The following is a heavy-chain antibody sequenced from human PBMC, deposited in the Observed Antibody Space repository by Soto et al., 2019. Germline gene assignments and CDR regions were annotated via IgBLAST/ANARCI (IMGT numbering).Heavy chain of an antibody. CDR1: GFTFSSYS. D-gene: IGHD2-15*01. CDR3: ASGDCSGGSCYSIPWFDH. J-gene: IGHJ5*02. CDR2: ISSSSSTI. Sequence: GGSLRLSCAASGFTFSSYSMNWVRQAPGKGLEWVSYISSSSSTIYYADSVKGRFTISRDNAKNSLYLQMNSLRAEDTAVYYCASGDCSGGSCYSIPWFDHWGQGTLVTVSS. V-gene: IGHV3-48*01.